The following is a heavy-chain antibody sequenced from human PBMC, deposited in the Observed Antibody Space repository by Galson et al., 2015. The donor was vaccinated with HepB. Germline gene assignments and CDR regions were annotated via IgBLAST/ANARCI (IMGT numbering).Heavy chain of an antibody. Sequence: SVKVSCKVSGYTLTEFSMHWVRQAPGKGLEWMGGFDPEDGETIYAQKFQGRVTMTEDTSTDTAYMELSSLRSEDTAVYYCATGAHEIAVNYYYGMDVWGQGTTVTVSS. D-gene: IGHD6-19*01. CDR3: ATGAHEIAVNYYYGMDV. J-gene: IGHJ6*02. CDR2: FDPEDGET. CDR1: GYTLTEFS. V-gene: IGHV1-24*01.